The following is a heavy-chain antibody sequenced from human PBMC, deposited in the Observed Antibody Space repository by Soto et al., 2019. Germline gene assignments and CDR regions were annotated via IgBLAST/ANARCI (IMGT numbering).Heavy chain of an antibody. V-gene: IGHV4-30-4*08. D-gene: IGHD2-21*02. CDR2: IYYSGDT. J-gene: IGHJ6*02. CDR1: GGSIITGDYF. Sequence: SETLSLNGTVAGGSIITGDYFWSCVRHPARKGMEWIGYIYYSGDTSYNPSLKSRVTISIDTSKNQFSLKLSSVTAADTAFYYCARVGALLFGGHSVYYSTMDVWGQGTTVT. CDR3: ARVGALLFGGHSVYYSTMDV.